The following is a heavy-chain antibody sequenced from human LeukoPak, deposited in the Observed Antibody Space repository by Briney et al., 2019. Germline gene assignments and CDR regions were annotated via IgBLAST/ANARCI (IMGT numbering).Heavy chain of an antibody. CDR1: GFTFSNYA. CDR3: ARGYYYDSSGYYRFDT. J-gene: IGHJ3*02. V-gene: IGHV3-21*01. Sequence: GGSLRLSCAASGFTFSNYAMSWVRQAPGKGLEWVSSISSSSSYIYYADSVKGRFTISRDNAKNSLYLQMNSLRAEDTAVYYCARGYYYDSSGYYRFDTWGQGTMVTVSS. D-gene: IGHD3-22*01. CDR2: ISSSSSYI.